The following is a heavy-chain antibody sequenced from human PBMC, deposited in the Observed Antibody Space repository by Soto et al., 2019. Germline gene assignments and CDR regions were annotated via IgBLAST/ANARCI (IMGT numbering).Heavy chain of an antibody. D-gene: IGHD2-2*01. V-gene: IGHV3-23*01. J-gene: IGHJ4*02. CDR2: ISDSGST. CDR3: AKDKGGRYCSRTSCLYSFDY. CDR1: GFTFSTYA. Sequence: EVQLLESGGGLVQPGGSLRLSCTASGFTFSTYAMSWVRQAPGKGLEWVSTISDSGSTYYADSVKGRFTISRDNSKTTLYLEMNSLRAEDTAVYYCAKDKGGRYCSRTSCLYSFDYWCQGTLVTVSS.